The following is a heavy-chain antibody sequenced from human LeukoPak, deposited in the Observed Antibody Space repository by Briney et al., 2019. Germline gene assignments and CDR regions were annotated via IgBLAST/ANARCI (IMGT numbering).Heavy chain of an antibody. Sequence: SVKVSCKASGYTFTSYGISWVRQAPGQGLEWMGRIIPIFGTANYAQKFQGRVTITTDESTSTAYMELSSLRSEDTAVYYCATSDYYGSGSYYLGVFDYWGQGTLVTVSS. CDR1: GYTFTSYG. CDR3: ATSDYYGSGSYYLGVFDY. J-gene: IGHJ4*02. D-gene: IGHD3-10*01. V-gene: IGHV1-69*05. CDR2: IIPIFGTA.